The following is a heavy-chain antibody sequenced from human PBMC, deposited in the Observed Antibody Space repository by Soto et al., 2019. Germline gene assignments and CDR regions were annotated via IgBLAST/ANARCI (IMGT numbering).Heavy chain of an antibody. Sequence: GESLKISCKASGYNFISYWIAWVRQMPGKGLEWMGIIYPGDSDATYSPSFEGQVTFSVDKSITAAYLQWISLKASDTAMYYCARQAYFGSGTYYSDYWGQGTQVTVSS. J-gene: IGHJ4*02. D-gene: IGHD3-10*01. CDR3: ARQAYFGSGTYYSDY. CDR1: GYNFISYW. CDR2: IYPGDSDA. V-gene: IGHV5-51*01.